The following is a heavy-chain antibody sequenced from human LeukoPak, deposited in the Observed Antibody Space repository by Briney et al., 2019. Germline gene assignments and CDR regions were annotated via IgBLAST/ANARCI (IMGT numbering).Heavy chain of an antibody. J-gene: IGHJ4*02. D-gene: IGHD3-10*01. Sequence: PGGTLRLSCAASGFTFSSYGMSWVRQAPGKGLEWVSAISGSGGSTYYADSVKGRFTISRDNSKNTLYLQMNSLRAEDTAVYYCVVAKGFMVRAYRGYYFDYWGQGTLVTVSS. CDR3: VVAKGFMVRAYRGYYFDY. V-gene: IGHV3-23*01. CDR1: GFTFSSYG. CDR2: ISGSGGST.